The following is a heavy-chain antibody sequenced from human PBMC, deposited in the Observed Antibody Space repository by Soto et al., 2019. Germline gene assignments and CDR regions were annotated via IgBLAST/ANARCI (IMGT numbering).Heavy chain of an antibody. CDR3: ARDRDSSSWYDNWFDP. V-gene: IGHV1-69*01. J-gene: IGHJ5*02. Sequence: QVQLVQSGAEVKKPGSSVKVSCKASGGTFSSYAISWVRQAPGQGLEWMGGIIPIFGTANYAQKFQGRVTITADETTSTADMELSSLRSEDTAVYYCARDRDSSSWYDNWFDPWGQGTLVTVSS. CDR2: IIPIFGTA. D-gene: IGHD6-13*01. CDR1: GGTFSSYA.